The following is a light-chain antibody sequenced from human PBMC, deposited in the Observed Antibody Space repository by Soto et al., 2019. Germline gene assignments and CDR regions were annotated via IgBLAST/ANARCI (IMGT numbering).Light chain of an antibody. CDR2: EDD. CDR3: YSYAGRSTSV. V-gene: IGLV2-23*01. J-gene: IGLJ2*01. Sequence: QSALTQPASVSGSPGQSITISCTGTSSDDGSYNLVSWYQQYPGKAPKLMIYEDDEWPSGVSNRSSGSKSGNTASLTISGLQAEDEADYYCYSYAGRSTSVFGGGTKLTVL. CDR1: SSDDGSYNL.